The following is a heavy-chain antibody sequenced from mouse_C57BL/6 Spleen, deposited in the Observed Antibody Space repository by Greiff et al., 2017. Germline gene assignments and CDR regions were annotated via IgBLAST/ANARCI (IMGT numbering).Heavy chain of an antibody. J-gene: IGHJ2*01. V-gene: IGHV1-69*01. D-gene: IGHD2-5*01. CDR3: ARHNYSNYNFDY. CDR2: IDPSDSYT. Sequence: QVQLQQPGAELVMPGASVKLSCKASGYTFTSYWMHWVKQRPGQGLEWIGEIDPSDSYTNYNQKFKGKSTLTVDKSSSTAYMQLSSLTSEDSAVYYCARHNYSNYNFDYWGQGTTLTVSS. CDR1: GYTFTSYW.